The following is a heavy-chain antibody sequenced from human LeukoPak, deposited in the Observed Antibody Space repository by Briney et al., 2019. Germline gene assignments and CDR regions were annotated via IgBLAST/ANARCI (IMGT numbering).Heavy chain of an antibody. J-gene: IGHJ4*02. CDR2: VFRLQTVLT. CDR1: DSSITSNYY. V-gene: IGHV4-38-2*02. CDR3: ARVLRAPYLIDS. Sequence: SDTLSLTCTVSDSSITSNYYYSWRRPPPGEGQEWIATVFRLQTVLTFNNPYLESPITMALYTSQSQIYLNMPSVNAADPSLFFCARVLRAPYLIDSWGQGTLVTVSS. D-gene: IGHD3-16*01.